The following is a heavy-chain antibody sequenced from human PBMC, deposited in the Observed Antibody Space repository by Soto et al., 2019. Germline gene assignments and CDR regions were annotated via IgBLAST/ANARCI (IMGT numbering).Heavy chain of an antibody. CDR3: AKVLGIVVVPAARTSPHDAFDI. Sequence: EVQLLESGGGLVQPGGSLRLSCAASGFTFSSYAMSWVRQAPGKVLEWVSAISGSGGSTYYADSVKGRFTISRDNSTNTLSLQMNSLRAEDTAVYYCAKVLGIVVVPAARTSPHDAFDIWGQGTMVTVSS. CDR1: GFTFSSYA. V-gene: IGHV3-23*01. CDR2: ISGSGGST. D-gene: IGHD2-2*01. J-gene: IGHJ3*02.